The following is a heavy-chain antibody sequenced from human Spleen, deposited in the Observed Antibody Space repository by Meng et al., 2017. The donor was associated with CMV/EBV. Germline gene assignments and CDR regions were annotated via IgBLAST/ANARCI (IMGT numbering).Heavy chain of an antibody. Sequence: SLKISCAASGFTFDDYAMHWVRQAPGKGLEWVSGISWNSGSIGYADSVKGRFTISRDNAKNSLYLQMNSLRAEDTAMYYCARYNEGLFDYWGQGTLVTVSS. J-gene: IGHJ4*02. CDR2: ISWNSGSI. D-gene: IGHD3/OR15-3a*01. V-gene: IGHV3-9*01. CDR3: ARYNEGLFDY. CDR1: GFTFDDYA.